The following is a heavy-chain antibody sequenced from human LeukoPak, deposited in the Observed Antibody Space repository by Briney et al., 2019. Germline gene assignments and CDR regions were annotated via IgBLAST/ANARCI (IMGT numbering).Heavy chain of an antibody. Sequence: GGSLRLSCAASGFTFSTYWMSWVRRAPGKGLEWVANIKQDGSEKYYVDSVKGRLTISRDNAKNSLYLQMNSLRAEDTALYHCARNNAMDVWGQGTTVIVSS. CDR3: ARNNAMDV. CDR2: IKQDGSEK. D-gene: IGHD2-8*01. V-gene: IGHV3-7*03. CDR1: GFTFSTYW. J-gene: IGHJ6*02.